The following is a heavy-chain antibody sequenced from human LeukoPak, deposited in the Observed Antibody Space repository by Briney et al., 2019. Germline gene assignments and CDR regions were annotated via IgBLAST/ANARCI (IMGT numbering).Heavy chain of an antibody. CDR1: GYSFSSYW. CDR3: ARQIGKILTVTPRYFDY. J-gene: IGHJ4*02. V-gene: IGHV5-51*01. CDR2: VWPDDSDT. D-gene: IGHD4-11*01. Sequence: RAGESLKISCQASGYSFSSYWIGWVRQMPGKGLEWMGIVWPDDSDTRYSSSFEGQVTISADKSTNTAYLQWSSLRASDTATYYCARQIGKILTVTPRYFDYWGLGTLVTVSS.